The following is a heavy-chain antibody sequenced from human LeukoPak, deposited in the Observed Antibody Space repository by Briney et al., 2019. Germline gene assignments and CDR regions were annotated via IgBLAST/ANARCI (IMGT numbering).Heavy chain of an antibody. CDR3: ARLTRLSTSPDRYYLDY. D-gene: IGHD6-6*01. Sequence: SETLSLTCTVSGDSISSYYWSWIRQPPGKGLEWVGYIYTSGGTNYIPSIKGQVTISIDTSKNQFSLKLSSVTAADSAVYYCARLTRLSTSPDRYYLDYWGQGTLVTVSS. CDR2: IYTSGGT. CDR1: GDSISSYY. J-gene: IGHJ4*02. V-gene: IGHV4-4*09.